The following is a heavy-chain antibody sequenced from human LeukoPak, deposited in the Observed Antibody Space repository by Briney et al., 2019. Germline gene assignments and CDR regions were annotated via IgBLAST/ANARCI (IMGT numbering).Heavy chain of an antibody. J-gene: IGHJ4*02. CDR3: ARDPLKGFDY. CDR2: INISGNT. V-gene: IGHV4-4*07. CDR1: GDSITSYY. Sequence: LSETLSLTCTASGDSITSYYWSWIRQPAGKGLEWIGRINISGNTNYNPSLKSRVTMSLDTSKNQISLKLSAVTAADTAVYYCARDPLKGFDYWGQGMLVTVSS.